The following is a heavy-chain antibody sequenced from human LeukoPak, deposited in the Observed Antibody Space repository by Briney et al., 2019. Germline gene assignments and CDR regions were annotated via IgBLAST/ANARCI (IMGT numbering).Heavy chain of an antibody. V-gene: IGHV1-2*02. CDR3: ARGRGIYDILTGYWDYYYYYYMDV. D-gene: IGHD3-9*01. CDR2: INPNSGGT. J-gene: IGHJ6*03. CDR1: GYTFTGYY. Sequence: ASVKVSCKASGYTFTGYYMHWVRQAPGQGLEWMGWINPNSGGTNYAQKFQGRVTMTRDTSISTAYMELSRLRSDDTAVYYCARGRGIYDILTGYWDYYYYYYMDVWGKGTTVTVSS.